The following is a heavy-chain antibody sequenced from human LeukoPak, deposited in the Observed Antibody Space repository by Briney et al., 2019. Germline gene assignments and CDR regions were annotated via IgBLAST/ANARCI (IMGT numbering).Heavy chain of an antibody. V-gene: IGHV3-7*03. CDR1: GFTFNGYW. Sequence: PGGSLRLSCAASGFTFNGYWMSWVRQAPGKGLEWVANIKEDGSEKYYVDSVKGRFTISRDNAKNSLYLQMNSLRAEDTAVYYCANTAMAGYYFDYWGQGTLVTVSS. D-gene: IGHD5-18*01. J-gene: IGHJ4*02. CDR3: ANTAMAGYYFDY. CDR2: IKEDGSEK.